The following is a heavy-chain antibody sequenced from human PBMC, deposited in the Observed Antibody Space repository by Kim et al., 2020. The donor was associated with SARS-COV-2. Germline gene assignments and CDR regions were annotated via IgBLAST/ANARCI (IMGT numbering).Heavy chain of an antibody. D-gene: IGHD6-19*01. CDR3: ARVGPSDDPHKQWLAHDY. V-gene: IGHV4-34*01. J-gene: IGHJ4*02. Sequence: KSRVTISVDTSKNQFSLKLSSVTAADTAVYYCARVGPSDDPHKQWLAHDYWGQGTLVTVSS.